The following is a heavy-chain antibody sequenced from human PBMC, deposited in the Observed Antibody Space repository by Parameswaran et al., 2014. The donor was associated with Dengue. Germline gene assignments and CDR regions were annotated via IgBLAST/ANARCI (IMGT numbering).Heavy chain of an antibody. Sequence: RWIRQPPGKGLEWVSVISGSGGSTYYADSVKGRFTISRDNSKNTLYLQMNSLRAEDTAVYYCANGLRSGWAPFDYWGQGTLVTVSS. J-gene: IGHJ4*02. CDR3: ANGLRSGWAPFDY. V-gene: IGHV3-23*01. CDR2: ISGSGGST. D-gene: IGHD6-19*01.